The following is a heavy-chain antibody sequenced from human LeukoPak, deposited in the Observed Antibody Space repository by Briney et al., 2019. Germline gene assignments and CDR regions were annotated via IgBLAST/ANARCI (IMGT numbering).Heavy chain of an antibody. D-gene: IGHD2-2*01. J-gene: IGHJ4*02. CDR2: IHYSDSSN. CDR3: ASRYCSSSCHLIGDY. Sequence: SETLSHTCTVSGASISSSSYYWGWIRQPPGKGLEWIGSIHYSDSSNYNPSYNPSLKSRVTISVDTSKNQFSLKLSSVTAADTAVYYCASRYCSSSCHLIGDYWGQGTQVTVSS. V-gene: IGHV4-39*01. CDR1: GASISSSSYY.